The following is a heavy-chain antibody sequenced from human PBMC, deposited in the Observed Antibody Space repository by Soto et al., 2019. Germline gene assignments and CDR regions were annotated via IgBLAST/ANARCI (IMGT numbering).Heavy chain of an antibody. CDR2: VYWDDDK. CDR3: AHAAFGEFVGSFGY. J-gene: IGHJ4*02. D-gene: IGHD3-10*01. Sequence: QITLKESGPTLVKPTQTLTLTCTFSGFSLHTHALGVGWIRQPPGKALEWLALVYWDDDKRYNLFLKSRLAITKDTSKNQVVLTMTNMDPVDTATYYCAHAAFGEFVGSFGYWGQGTLVTVSS. V-gene: IGHV2-5*02. CDR1: GFSLHTHALG.